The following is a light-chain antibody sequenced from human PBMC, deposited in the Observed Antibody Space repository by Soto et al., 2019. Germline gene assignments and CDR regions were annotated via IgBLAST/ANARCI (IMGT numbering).Light chain of an antibody. CDR3: QQDYNWPLS. CDR2: GTS. CDR1: QSVSSH. V-gene: IGKV3-15*01. J-gene: IGKJ3*01. Sequence: EMVMTQSPATLSVSPGERATLSCRTSQSVSSHLAWYQKKPGQAPRLLIYGTSTMATGIPARSSGSGSGTDCKRTISSLQSEDFADDYYQQDYNWPLSFGPGTKVYSK.